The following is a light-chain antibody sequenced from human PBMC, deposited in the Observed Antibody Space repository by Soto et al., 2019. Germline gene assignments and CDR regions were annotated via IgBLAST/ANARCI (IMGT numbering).Light chain of an antibody. J-gene: IGLJ3*02. CDR2: DVT. V-gene: IGLV2-14*03. CDR1: SSDIGAYNY. Sequence: QSALTQPASVSGSPGQSITFSCTGTSSDIGAYNYVSWYQHHPGKAPKLLIDDVTDRPSGVSDRFSGSKSGTTASLTISGLQAEDEADYFCSSYTTINTVVVFGGGTKLTVL. CDR3: SSYTTINTVVV.